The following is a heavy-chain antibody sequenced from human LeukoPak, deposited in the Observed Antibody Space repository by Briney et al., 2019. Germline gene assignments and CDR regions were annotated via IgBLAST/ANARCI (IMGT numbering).Heavy chain of an antibody. D-gene: IGHD1-7*01. Sequence: SETLSLTCTVSGGSISSSSYYWGWIRQPPGKGLEWIGSIYYSGSTYYNPSLKSRVTISVDTSKNQFSLKLSSVTAADTAVYYCAKDFSPNYVGNYWGQGTLVTVSS. CDR2: IYYSGST. CDR3: AKDFSPNYVGNY. J-gene: IGHJ4*02. V-gene: IGHV4-39*02. CDR1: GGSISSSSYY.